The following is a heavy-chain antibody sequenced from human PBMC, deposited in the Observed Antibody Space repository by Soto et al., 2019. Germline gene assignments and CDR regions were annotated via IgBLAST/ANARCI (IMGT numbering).Heavy chain of an antibody. CDR2: ISGSGGST. CDR1: GFTFSSYA. D-gene: IGHD3-22*01. CDR3: AKDERYYDSSGYLGMAEYFQH. V-gene: IGHV3-23*01. Sequence: EVQLLESGGGLVQPGGSLRLSCAASGFTFSSYAMSWVRQAPGKGLEWVSAISGSGGSTYYADSVKGRFTISRDNSKNTLYLQMNSLRAEDTAVYYCAKDERYYDSSGYLGMAEYFQHWGQGTLVTVSS. J-gene: IGHJ1*01.